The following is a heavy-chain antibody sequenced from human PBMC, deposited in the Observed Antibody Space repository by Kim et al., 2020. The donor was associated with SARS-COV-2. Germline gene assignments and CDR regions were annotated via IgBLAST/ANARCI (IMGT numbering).Heavy chain of an antibody. D-gene: IGHD2-2*01. Sequence: SETLSLTCTVSGGSISSSSYYWGWFRQPPGKELEWIGSIYYSGSTYYNPSLKSRVTIFVDTTKNQFSLKLSSVTAADTAAYYCARLPRYCSSTSCYPLTTFDCWGQGSLVTVSS. CDR2: IYYSGST. CDR3: ARLPRYCSSTSCYPLTTFDC. CDR1: GGSISSSSYY. J-gene: IGHJ4*02. V-gene: IGHV4-39*01.